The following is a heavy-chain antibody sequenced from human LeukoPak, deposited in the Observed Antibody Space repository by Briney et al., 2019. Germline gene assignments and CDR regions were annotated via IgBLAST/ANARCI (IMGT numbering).Heavy chain of an antibody. CDR1: GGSVSSGSYY. CDR2: IYYSGST. CDR3: ARDATDDYGDYPVPYFQH. Sequence: SETLSLTCTVSGGSVSSGSYYWSWIRQPPGKGLEWIGYIYYSGSTNYNPSLKSRVTISVDTSKNQFSLKLSSVTAADTAVYYCARDATDDYGDYPVPYFQHWGQGTLVTVSS. D-gene: IGHD4-17*01. J-gene: IGHJ1*01. V-gene: IGHV4-61*01.